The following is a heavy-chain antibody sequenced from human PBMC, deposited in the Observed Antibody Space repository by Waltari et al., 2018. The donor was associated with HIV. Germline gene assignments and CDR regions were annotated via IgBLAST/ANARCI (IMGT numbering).Heavy chain of an antibody. CDR1: GGSISTYNW. V-gene: IGHV4-4*02. CDR3: VRVVSDGNGSSWLDP. CDR2: ICHPGST. J-gene: IGHJ5*02. Sequence: QVQLQESGPGQVEPSETLSLTCAVSGGSISTYNWWSWVRQSPGKGLEWIGEICHPGSTNYNKSLKSRVTILVDKSKNQFSLELRSVTAADTAVYYCVRVVSDGNGSSWLDPWGQGTLVTVSS. D-gene: IGHD2-21*01.